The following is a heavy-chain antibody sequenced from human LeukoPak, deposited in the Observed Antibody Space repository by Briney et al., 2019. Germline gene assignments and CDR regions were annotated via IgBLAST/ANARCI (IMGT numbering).Heavy chain of an antibody. V-gene: IGHV4-4*02. CDR2: IYHSGST. J-gene: IGHJ3*02. D-gene: IGHD4-17*01. CDR1: GGSISSSNW. Sequence: PSETLSLTCAVSGGSISSSNWWSWVRQPPGKGLEWIGEIYHSGSTNYNPSLKSRVTISVDKSKNQFSLKLSSVTAADTAVYYCARPMTTVTPGAFDIWGQGTMVTVSS. CDR3: ARPMTTVTPGAFDI.